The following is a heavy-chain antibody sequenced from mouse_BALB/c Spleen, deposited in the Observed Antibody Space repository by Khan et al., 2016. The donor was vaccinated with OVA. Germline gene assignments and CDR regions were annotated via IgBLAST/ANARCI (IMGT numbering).Heavy chain of an antibody. Sequence: EVELVESGGGLVQPGGSRKLSCAASGFTFSSFGMHWVRRAPKQGLEWVAYMSSGSSTIYYVDTVKGRFTISRDNPKNTLFLQMTSLRSEDTAMYYCARSGGNFHRYFDVWGAGTSVTVSS. J-gene: IGHJ1*01. CDR1: GFTFSSFG. D-gene: IGHD2-1*01. V-gene: IGHV5-17*02. CDR2: MSSGSSTI. CDR3: ARSGGNFHRYFDV.